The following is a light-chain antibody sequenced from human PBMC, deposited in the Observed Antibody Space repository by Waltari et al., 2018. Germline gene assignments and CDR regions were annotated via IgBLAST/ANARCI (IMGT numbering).Light chain of an antibody. CDR2: GHN. Sequence: QSVLTQPPSVSGAPGQSITISCTGSSSNIGAGYDVHWYQHLPGTAPKLLIYGHNNRPSGCPDRFSGSKSGTSASLAITGLQAEDEADYYCQSYDSSVSAWVFGGGTKLTVV. J-gene: IGLJ3*02. CDR3: QSYDSSVSAWV. CDR1: SSNIGAGYD. V-gene: IGLV1-40*01.